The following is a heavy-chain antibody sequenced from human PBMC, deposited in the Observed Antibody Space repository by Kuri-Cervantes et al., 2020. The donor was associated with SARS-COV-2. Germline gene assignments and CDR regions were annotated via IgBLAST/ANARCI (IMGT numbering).Heavy chain of an antibody. D-gene: IGHD1-7*01. CDR1: GGTFSSYA. CDR2: IIPIFGTA. V-gene: IGHV1-69*13. CDR3: ARVKVTGTTWGYYYYYGMDV. Sequence: SVKVSCKASGGTFSSYAISWMRQAPGQGLEWMGGIIPIFGTANYAQKFQGRVTITADESTSTAYMELSSLRSEDTAVYYCARVKVTGTTWGYYYYYGMDVWGQGTTVTVSS. J-gene: IGHJ6*02.